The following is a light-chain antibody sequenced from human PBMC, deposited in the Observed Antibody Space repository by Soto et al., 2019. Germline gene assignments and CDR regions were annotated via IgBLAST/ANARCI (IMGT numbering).Light chain of an antibody. V-gene: IGKV3-11*01. CDR3: HQSSNRPPT. CDR1: QSVSSN. J-gene: IGKJ4*01. Sequence: EIVVTHSTATLSVSPGERATLSCSASQSVSSNLAWYQQKPGQPPRLLIYDASNRATGIPARFSGSGSGTDFTLTISNLQPEDFAVYYSHQSSNRPPTFGEGTK. CDR2: DAS.